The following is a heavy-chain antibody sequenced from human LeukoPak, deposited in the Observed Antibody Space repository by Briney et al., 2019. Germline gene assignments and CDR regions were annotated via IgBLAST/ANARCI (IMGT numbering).Heavy chain of an antibody. CDR1: GYSIRSGYQ. CDR3: AREKVDTAMVTSPRKDYYYMDV. CDR2: INYSGRT. V-gene: IGHV4-38-2*02. D-gene: IGHD5-18*01. Sequence: PSETLSLTCSVSGYSIRSGYQWGWIRQAPGKGLEWIGSINYSGRTYDNPSLKSRVTISGDTSKNQFSLKVSSVTAADTAVYYCAREKVDTAMVTSPRKDYYYMDVWGKGTTVTVSS. J-gene: IGHJ6*03.